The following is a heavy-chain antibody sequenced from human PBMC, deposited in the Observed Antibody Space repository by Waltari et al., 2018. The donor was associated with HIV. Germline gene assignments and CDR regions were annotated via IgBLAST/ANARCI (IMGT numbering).Heavy chain of an antibody. J-gene: IGHJ4*02. V-gene: IGHV3-21*01. D-gene: IGHD5-18*01. CDR1: GFTFSRYS. CDR3: ARAGRGYSYGLDY. CDR2: ISSSSSYI. Sequence: EVQLVESGGGLVKPGGSLRLSCAASGFTFSRYSMNWVRQAPGKGLEWVSSISSSSSYIYYADSVKGRFTISRDNAKNSLYLQMNSLRAEDTAVYYCARAGRGYSYGLDYWGQGTLVTVSS.